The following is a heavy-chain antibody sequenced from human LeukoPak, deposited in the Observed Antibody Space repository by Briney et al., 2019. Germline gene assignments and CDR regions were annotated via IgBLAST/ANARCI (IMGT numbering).Heavy chain of an antibody. D-gene: IGHD6-6*01. Sequence: PGGSLRLSCVASGFTFGHNATAWVRQAPGKRLEWVSALCGSGGDTFYADSVKGRFTISRDNSKNTLYLQLSSLRPDDTAVYYCAKGAPSSSSIFDFWGPGTLVTVSS. CDR2: LCGSGGDT. CDR3: AKGAPSSSSIFDF. CDR1: GFTFGHNA. J-gene: IGHJ4*02. V-gene: IGHV3-23*01.